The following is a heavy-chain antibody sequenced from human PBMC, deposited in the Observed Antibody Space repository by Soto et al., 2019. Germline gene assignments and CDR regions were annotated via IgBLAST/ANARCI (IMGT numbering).Heavy chain of an antibody. CDR3: AGASDSTWYNWLDP. J-gene: IGHJ5*02. Sequence: QVQLVQSGAEVKKPGSSVKVSCKAPGGNFSSNGIRWVRQAPGQGLELMGGIIPTFGTTNYANKFRCRVTMTADESTGTAYIELSSLRADDSAVYYCAGASDSTWYNWLDPWGQGTLVTVSS. CDR1: GGNFSSNG. D-gene: IGHD2-15*01. V-gene: IGHV1-69*01. CDR2: IIPTFGTT.